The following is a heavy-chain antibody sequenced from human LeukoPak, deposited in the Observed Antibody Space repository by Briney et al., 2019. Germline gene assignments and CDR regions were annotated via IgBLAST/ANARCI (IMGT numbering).Heavy chain of an antibody. CDR1: GYTFTVHY. Sequence: ASVKVSCKASGYTFTVHYIHWVRQAPGQGPEWMGRINPNSGDANYPQKFQGRVTMTRDTSISTAYMEMSSLRSDDTAVYYCARDKGSGYLPFDFWGQGTLVTVSS. J-gene: IGHJ4*02. CDR2: INPNSGDA. CDR3: ARDKGSGYLPFDF. V-gene: IGHV1-2*06. D-gene: IGHD5-18*01.